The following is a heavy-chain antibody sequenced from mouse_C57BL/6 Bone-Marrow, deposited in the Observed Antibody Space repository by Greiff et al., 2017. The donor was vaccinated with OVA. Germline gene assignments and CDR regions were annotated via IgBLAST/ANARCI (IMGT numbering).Heavy chain of an antibody. J-gene: IGHJ3*01. Sequence: VQLQQSGPELVKPGASVKISCKASGYTFTDYYMNWVKQSHGKSLEWIGDINPNNGGTSYNQKFKGKATLTVDKSSSTAYMELRSLTSEDSAVYYCARREYYYGIAYWGQGTLVTVSA. V-gene: IGHV1-26*01. CDR3: ARREYYYGIAY. D-gene: IGHD1-1*01. CDR1: GYTFTDYY. CDR2: INPNNGGT.